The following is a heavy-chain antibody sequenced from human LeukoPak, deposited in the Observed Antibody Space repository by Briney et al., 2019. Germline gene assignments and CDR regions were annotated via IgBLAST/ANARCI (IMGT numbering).Heavy chain of an antibody. CDR1: GGSISSSSYY. J-gene: IGHJ4*02. CDR2: IYYSGST. Sequence: LSETLSLTCTVSGGSISSSSYYWGWIRQPPGKGLEWIGSIYYSGSTYYNPSLKSRVTISVDTSKNQFSLKLSSVTAADTAVYYCASPYSSSYYFDYWGQGTLVTVSS. D-gene: IGHD6-6*01. CDR3: ASPYSSSYYFDY. V-gene: IGHV4-39*01.